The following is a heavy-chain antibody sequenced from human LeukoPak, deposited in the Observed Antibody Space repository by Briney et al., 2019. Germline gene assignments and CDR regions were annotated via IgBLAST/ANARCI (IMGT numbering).Heavy chain of an antibody. CDR2: IYHSGSI. CDR1: GGSISSGGYY. CDR3: ARGALVVPAAMSENYFDH. D-gene: IGHD2-2*01. V-gene: IGHV4-30-2*01. J-gene: IGHJ4*02. Sequence: PSETLSLTCTVSGGSISSGGYYWSWIRQPPGKGLEWIGYIYHSGSIYYNPSLKSRVTISVDRSKNQFSLKLSSVTAADTAVYYCARGALVVPAAMSENYFDHWGQGTLVTVSS.